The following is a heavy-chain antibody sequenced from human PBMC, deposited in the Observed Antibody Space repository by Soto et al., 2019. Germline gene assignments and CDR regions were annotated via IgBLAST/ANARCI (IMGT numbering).Heavy chain of an antibody. J-gene: IGHJ6*03. Sequence: QVQLVQSGAEVKKPGSSVYVSCKASGGTFSSYSINWVRQAPGQGLEWMGRILPILGAANYAQKFQGRVTITADTSTKTAYMELSSLRSEDTAVYFCARGADAARPPYYYYMDVWGKGTAVTVS. CDR1: GGTFSSYS. CDR2: ILPILGAA. V-gene: IGHV1-69*08. D-gene: IGHD6-6*01. CDR3: ARGADAARPPYYYYMDV.